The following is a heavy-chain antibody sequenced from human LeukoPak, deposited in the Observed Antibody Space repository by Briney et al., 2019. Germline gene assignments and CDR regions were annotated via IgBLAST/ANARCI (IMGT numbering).Heavy chain of an antibody. D-gene: IGHD1-26*01. J-gene: IGHJ4*02. Sequence: SETLTLTCNVSGYSISSGYYWGWIRQPPGRGLEWIASIYYRGSTHYNPSLASLKSRVTISGDTSKNQFSLKLSSVTAADTAVYYCARYREVGATVDYWGQGTLVTVSS. CDR3: ARYREVGATVDY. CDR2: IYYRGST. V-gene: IGHV4-38-2*02. CDR1: GYSISSGYY.